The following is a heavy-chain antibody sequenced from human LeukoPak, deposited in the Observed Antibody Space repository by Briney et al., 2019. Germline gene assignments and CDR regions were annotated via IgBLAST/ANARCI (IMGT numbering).Heavy chain of an antibody. Sequence: PGGSLRLSCAASGFTFSSYSMNWVRQAPGKGLEWVSSISSSSSYIYYADSVKGRFTISRDNSKNTLYLQMNSLRAEDTAVYYCAKELKGNYYDSSGYYDYWGQGTLVTVSS. V-gene: IGHV3-21*04. CDR3: AKELKGNYYDSSGYYDY. J-gene: IGHJ4*02. CDR1: GFTFSSYS. D-gene: IGHD3-22*01. CDR2: ISSSSSYI.